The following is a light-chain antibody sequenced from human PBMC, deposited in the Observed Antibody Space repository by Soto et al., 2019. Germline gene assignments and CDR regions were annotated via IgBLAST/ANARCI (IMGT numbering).Light chain of an antibody. CDR1: QSVSNY. CDR3: QQRSNWPPIT. V-gene: IGKV3-11*01. CDR2: DAS. J-gene: IGKJ5*01. Sequence: EIVLTQSPATLSLSPGERVTLSCRASQSVSNYLTWYQHKAGQAPRLLIYDASNRATGIPARFSGSGSGTDFTLTISSLEPEDFAVYYCQQRSNWPPITFGQGTRLEI.